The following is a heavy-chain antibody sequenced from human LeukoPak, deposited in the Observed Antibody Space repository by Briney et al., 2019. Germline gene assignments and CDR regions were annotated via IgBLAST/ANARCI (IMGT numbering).Heavy chain of an antibody. V-gene: IGHV3-33*01. Sequence: GGSLRLSCAASGFTFSSYGMHWVRQAPGRGLEWVAVIWYDGSNKYYADSVKGRFTISRDNSKNTLYLQMNSLRAEVTAVYYCARDLCSSTSCTLIDYWGQGTLVTVSS. D-gene: IGHD2-2*01. J-gene: IGHJ4*02. CDR1: GFTFSSYG. CDR2: IWYDGSNK. CDR3: ARDLCSSTSCTLIDY.